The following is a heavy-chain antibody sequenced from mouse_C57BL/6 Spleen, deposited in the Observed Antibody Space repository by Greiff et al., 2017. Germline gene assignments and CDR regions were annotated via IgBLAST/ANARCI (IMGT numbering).Heavy chain of an antibody. Sequence: QVQLKESGAELVKPGASVKLSCKASGYTFTSYWMHWVKQRPGQGLEWIGKIHPNSGSTNYNEKFKSKATLTVDKSSSPAYMQLSSLTSEDSAVYFCARVYEYDEAMDYWGQGTSVTVSS. D-gene: IGHD2-4*01. CDR1: GYTFTSYW. CDR2: IHPNSGST. V-gene: IGHV1-64*01. J-gene: IGHJ4*01. CDR3: ARVYEYDEAMDY.